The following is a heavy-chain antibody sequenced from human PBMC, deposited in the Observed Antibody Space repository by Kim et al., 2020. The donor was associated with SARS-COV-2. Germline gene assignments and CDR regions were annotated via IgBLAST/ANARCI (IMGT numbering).Heavy chain of an antibody. D-gene: IGHD3-16*01. CDR1: GFRFDAYA. V-gene: IGHV3-43*02. CDR2: ISGNGHIS. Sequence: GGSLRLSCAASGFRFDAYAMHWMRQVPGKGLEWLCLISGNGHISHYAKSVNGRFTISRDNGKDSLYLQMHSLRTEDTAMYYCARDLNTEFYAYGDYQVFDAYDIWGHGTVVTVSS. CDR3: ARDLNTEFYAYGDYQVFDAYDI. J-gene: IGHJ3*02.